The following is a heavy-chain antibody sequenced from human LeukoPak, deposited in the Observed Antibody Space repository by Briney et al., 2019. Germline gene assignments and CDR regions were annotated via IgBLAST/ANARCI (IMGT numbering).Heavy chain of an antibody. CDR2: ITSGGGGT. V-gene: IGHV3-23*01. Sequence: QPGGSLRLSCTAFGFTFSDYGMSWVRRAPGKGLEWVSAITSGGGGTFYADSVKGRFTISRDNSENTLYLQMNSLRAEDTAIYYCAKHYGSGTYYNYLDYWGQGTLVTVSP. J-gene: IGHJ4*02. D-gene: IGHD3-10*01. CDR3: AKHYGSGTYYNYLDY. CDR1: GFTFSDYG.